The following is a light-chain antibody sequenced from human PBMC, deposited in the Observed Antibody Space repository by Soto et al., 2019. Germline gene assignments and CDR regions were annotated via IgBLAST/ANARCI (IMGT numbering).Light chain of an antibody. Sequence: MVLTQSPDTLSWSPGERATRDCRASRSVSSSYVAWYQHKAGQAPRLLISGASNRATDIPDRFSGSESGTDFTLTISRLELEDFAVYYCQHYGSSPPYTFGQGTKLEIK. CDR3: QHYGSSPPYT. V-gene: IGKV3-20*01. CDR2: GAS. CDR1: RSVSSSY. J-gene: IGKJ2*01.